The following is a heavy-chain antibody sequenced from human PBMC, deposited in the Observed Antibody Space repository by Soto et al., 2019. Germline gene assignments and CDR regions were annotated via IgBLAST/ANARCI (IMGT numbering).Heavy chain of an antibody. D-gene: IGHD1-26*01. CDR2: ISYDGSNK. CDR1: GFTFSNYW. Sequence: GGSLRLSCAVSGFTFSNYWMSWVRQAPGKGLEWVAVISYDGSNKYYADSVKGRFTISRDNSKNTLYLQMNSLRAEDTAVYYCAKDIVGATDFDYWGQGTLVTVSS. CDR3: AKDIVGATDFDY. V-gene: IGHV3-30*18. J-gene: IGHJ4*02.